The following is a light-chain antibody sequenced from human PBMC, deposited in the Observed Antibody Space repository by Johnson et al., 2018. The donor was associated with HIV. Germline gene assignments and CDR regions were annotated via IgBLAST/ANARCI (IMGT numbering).Light chain of an antibody. J-gene: IGLJ1*01. CDR3: GTWNSSLNTGAV. CDR1: SSNIGNNY. Sequence: QLVLTQPPSVSAAPGQKVTISCSGSSSNIGNNYVSWYQHLPGTAPKLLIYENNKRPSGIPDRFSGSKFGTSATLGITGLQTGDEADYYCGTWNSSLNTGAVFGTGTKVTVL. CDR2: ENN. V-gene: IGLV1-51*02.